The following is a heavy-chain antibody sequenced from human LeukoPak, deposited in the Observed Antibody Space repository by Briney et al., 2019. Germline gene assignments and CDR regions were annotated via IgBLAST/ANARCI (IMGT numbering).Heavy chain of an antibody. Sequence: GGSLRLSCAASEFIFSSYGMHWVRQAPGKGLEWVAFIRYDGSNQYYADSVKGRFTISRDDSKNTLYLQMNSLKTEDTAVYYCTTAPFGEFDYWGQGTLVTVSS. CDR2: IRYDGSNQ. D-gene: IGHD3-10*01. J-gene: IGHJ4*02. V-gene: IGHV3-30*02. CDR3: TTAPFGEFDY. CDR1: EFIFSSYG.